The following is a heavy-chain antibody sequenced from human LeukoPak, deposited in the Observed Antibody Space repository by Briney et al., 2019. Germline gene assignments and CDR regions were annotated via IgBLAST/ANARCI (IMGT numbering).Heavy chain of an antibody. V-gene: IGHV3-30*18. CDR3: AKAQLNYDILTGYYADPDAFDI. CDR2: ISDDGSNK. J-gene: IGHJ3*02. Sequence: GRSLRLSCAASGFTFSNYGMYWVRQAPGKGLEWVAVISDDGSNKHYTDSVKGRFTISRDNSKNTMLLQMNSLRAEDTAVYYCAKAQLNYDILTGYYADPDAFDIWGQGTMVTVSS. D-gene: IGHD3-9*01. CDR1: GFTFSNYG.